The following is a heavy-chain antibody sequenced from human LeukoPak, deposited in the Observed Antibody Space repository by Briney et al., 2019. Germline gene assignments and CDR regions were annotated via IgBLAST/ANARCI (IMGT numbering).Heavy chain of an antibody. CDR3: ATWIAAAGFFDP. J-gene: IGHJ5*02. Sequence: PSETLSLTCTVSGGSISTGGYYWSWIRQHPGKGLEWIGRIYTSGSTNYNPSLKSRVTMSVDTSKNQFSLKLSSVTAADTAVYYCATWIAAAGFFDPWGQGTLVTVSS. V-gene: IGHV4-61*02. D-gene: IGHD6-13*01. CDR2: IYTSGST. CDR1: GGSISTGGYY.